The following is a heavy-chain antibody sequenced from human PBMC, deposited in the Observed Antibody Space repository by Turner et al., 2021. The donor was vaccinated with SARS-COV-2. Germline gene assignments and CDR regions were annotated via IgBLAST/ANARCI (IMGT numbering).Heavy chain of an antibody. CDR3: ARRRGLRGGVDY. CDR2: IYYGGST. V-gene: IGHV4-39*01. Sequence: QLQLQESGPGLVKPSETLSLTCTVSGGSISSSSYYWGWIRQPPGKGLGWIGNIYYGGSTSYNPPLKSRVTISVETSKNQFPLKLSSVTAADRAVYYGARRRGLRGGVDYWGQGTLVTVS. D-gene: IGHD2-15*01. CDR1: GGSISSSSYY. J-gene: IGHJ4*02.